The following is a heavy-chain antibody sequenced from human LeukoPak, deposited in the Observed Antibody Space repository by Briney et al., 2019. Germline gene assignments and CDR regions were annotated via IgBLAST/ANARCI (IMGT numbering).Heavy chain of an antibody. Sequence: SETLSLTCTVSDDSINNHFWSWVRQSPGRGLEWIGYIHYSGTTSYNPSLKSRVTISVDTSKNQSSLKLSSVTAADTAVYYCARDRVYYMDVWGKGTTVTISS. V-gene: IGHV4-59*11. CDR3: ARDRVYYMDV. CDR1: DDSINNHF. J-gene: IGHJ6*03. CDR2: IHYSGTT.